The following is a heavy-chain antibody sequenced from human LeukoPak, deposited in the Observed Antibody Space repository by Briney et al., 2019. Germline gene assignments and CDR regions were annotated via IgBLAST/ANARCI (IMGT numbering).Heavy chain of an antibody. CDR3: ARSSPNLAGYFDY. V-gene: IGHV4-28*05. Sequence: SDTLSLTCAVSGYSISSSNWWGWIRQPPGKGLEWIGYIYYSGSIYYNPSLKSRVTMSVDTSKNQFSLKLSSVTAVDTAVYYCARSSPNLAGYFDYWGQGTLVTVSS. CDR2: IYYSGSI. D-gene: IGHD3-10*01. CDR1: GYSISSSNW. J-gene: IGHJ4*02.